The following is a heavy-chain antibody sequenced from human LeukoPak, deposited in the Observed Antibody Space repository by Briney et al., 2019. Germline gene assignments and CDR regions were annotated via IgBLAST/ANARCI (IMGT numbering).Heavy chain of an antibody. J-gene: IGHJ4*02. CDR2: ISAHSRYI. CDR1: GFSFSDFG. V-gene: IGHV3-21*01. CDR3: ARQCYDFWSGFYTADYYFDY. D-gene: IGHD3-3*01. Sequence: GGSLRLSCAASGFSFSDFGMNWVRQAPGKGLEWVSSISAHSRYIYYADSVKGRFTISRDNAQTSLYLEMNSLRGEDSAVYYCARQCYDFWSGFYTADYYFDYWGRGTLVTVSS.